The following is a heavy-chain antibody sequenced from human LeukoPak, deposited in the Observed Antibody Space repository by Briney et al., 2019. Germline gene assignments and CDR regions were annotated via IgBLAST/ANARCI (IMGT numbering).Heavy chain of an antibody. J-gene: IGHJ4*02. CDR1: GGSFSGYY. Sequence: SETLSLTCAVYGGSFSGYYWSWIRQPPGKGLEWIGEINHSGSTDYNPSLKSRVTISVDTSKNQFSLKLSSVTAADTAVYYCARGRRSSGWYGYWGQGTLVTVSS. V-gene: IGHV4-34*01. CDR3: ARGRRSSGWYGY. CDR2: INHSGST. D-gene: IGHD6-19*01.